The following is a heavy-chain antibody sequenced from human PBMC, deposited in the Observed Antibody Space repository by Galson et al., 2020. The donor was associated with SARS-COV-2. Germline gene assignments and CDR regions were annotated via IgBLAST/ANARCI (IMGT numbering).Heavy chain of an antibody. CDR1: GFTFSSYG. Sequence: QLGESLKISCAASGFTFSSYGMHWVRQAPGKGLEWVAVIWYDGSNKYYADSVKGRFTIYRDNSKNTLYLQMNSLRAEDTAVYYCARGVYGSGSPFLNWYFDLWGRGTLVTVSS. V-gene: IGHV3-33*01. J-gene: IGHJ2*01. CDR2: IWYDGSNK. CDR3: ARGVYGSGSPFLNWYFDL. D-gene: IGHD3-10*01.